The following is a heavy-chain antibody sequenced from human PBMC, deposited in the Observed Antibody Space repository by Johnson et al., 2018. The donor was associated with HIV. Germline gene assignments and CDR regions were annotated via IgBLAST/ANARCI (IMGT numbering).Heavy chain of an antibody. CDR1: GFTFNNAW. V-gene: IGHV3-15*01. Sequence: VQLVESGGGLVKPGGSLRLSCAASGFTFNNAWMSWVRQAPGKGLEWVGRIKSKTDGGTTDYAAPVKGRFTISRDDSQNTVYLQMNSLKTEDTAVYYCTTDLSPGRGAFDIWGQGIMVTVSS. D-gene: IGHD1-1*01. CDR3: TTDLSPGRGAFDI. J-gene: IGHJ3*02. CDR2: IKSKTDGGTT.